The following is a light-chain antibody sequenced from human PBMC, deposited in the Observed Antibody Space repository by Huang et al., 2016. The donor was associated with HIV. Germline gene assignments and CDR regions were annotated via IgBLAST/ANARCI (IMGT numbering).Light chain of an antibody. CDR1: QSVGRN. J-gene: IGKJ5*01. CDR3: QQRDS. V-gene: IGKV3-11*01. Sequence: EIVLTQSPGTLSLSPGERATLSCRASQSVGRNVGWYQQKAGQTPRLGIYDASTRATGIPARFSGSGSGTDFTLTISSLEPEDVAVYYCQQRDSFGQGTRLDIK. CDR2: DAS.